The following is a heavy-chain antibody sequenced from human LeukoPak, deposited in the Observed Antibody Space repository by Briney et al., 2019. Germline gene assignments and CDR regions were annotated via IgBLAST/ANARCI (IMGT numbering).Heavy chain of an antibody. Sequence: GGSLRLSCAASGFTFSRYWMSWVRQAPGKGPVWVANIKKDGSEKYYVDSVKGRFTISRDNAKNSLYLQINSLRAEDTALYYCSREDYGGNTYYFDSWGQRTLVIVSS. V-gene: IGHV3-7*01. CDR3: SREDYGGNTYYFDS. CDR2: IKKDGSEK. D-gene: IGHD4-23*01. CDR1: GFTFSRYW. J-gene: IGHJ4*02.